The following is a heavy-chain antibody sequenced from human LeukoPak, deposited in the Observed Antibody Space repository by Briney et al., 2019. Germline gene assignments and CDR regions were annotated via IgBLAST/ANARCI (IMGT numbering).Heavy chain of an antibody. D-gene: IGHD2-15*01. V-gene: IGHV3-11*04. CDR1: GFTFSDYY. CDR3: ASLARVDYYYYYMDL. Sequence: GGSLRLSCAASGFTFSDYYMSWIRQAPGKRLEWVSYISSSGSTIYYADSVKGRFTISRDNAKNSLYLQMNSLRAEDTAVYYCASLARVDYYYYYMDLWGKGTTVTVSS. CDR2: ISSSGSTI. J-gene: IGHJ6*03.